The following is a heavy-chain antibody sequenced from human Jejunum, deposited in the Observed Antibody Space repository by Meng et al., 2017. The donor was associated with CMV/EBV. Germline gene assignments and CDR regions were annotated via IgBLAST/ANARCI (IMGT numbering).Heavy chain of an antibody. V-gene: IGHV4-39*07. CDR1: NISPYY. D-gene: IGHD3-22*01. J-gene: IGHJ3*02. CDR3: ARAPRVVVLLTQGGVFDI. CDR2: IYYSGTT. Sequence: NISPYYWGWIRQSPGQGLEWIGTIYYSGTTFYNSSLKSRATISVDTSKNQFSLGLTSVTAADTAVYYCARAPRVVVLLTQGGVFDIWSQGTLVTVSS.